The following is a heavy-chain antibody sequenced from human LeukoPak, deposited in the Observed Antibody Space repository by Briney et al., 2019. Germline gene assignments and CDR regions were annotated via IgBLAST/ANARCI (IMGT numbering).Heavy chain of an antibody. Sequence: GGSLRLSCAASGFTFSSYSMNWVRQAPGKGLEWVSYITSSSSTIYYADSVKGRFTISRDNAKNSLYLQMNSLRAEGTAVYYCAELGITMIGGVWGKGTTVTISS. CDR2: ITSSSSTI. V-gene: IGHV3-48*04. CDR1: GFTFSSYS. CDR3: AELGITMIGGV. J-gene: IGHJ6*04. D-gene: IGHD3-10*02.